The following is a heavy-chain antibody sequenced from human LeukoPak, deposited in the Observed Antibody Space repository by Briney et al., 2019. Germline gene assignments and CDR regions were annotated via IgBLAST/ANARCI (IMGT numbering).Heavy chain of an antibody. Sequence: ASVKVSCKASGYTFTSYGISWVRQAPGQGLEWMGWISAYNGNTNYAQKLQGRVTMTTDTSTSTAYMELRSLRSDDTAVYYCARGRSRITIFGVVIDRPSWYYYMDVWGKGTTVTVSS. D-gene: IGHD3-3*01. CDR2: ISAYNGNT. CDR1: GYTFTSYG. J-gene: IGHJ6*03. V-gene: IGHV1-18*01. CDR3: ARGRSRITIFGVVIDRPSWYYYMDV.